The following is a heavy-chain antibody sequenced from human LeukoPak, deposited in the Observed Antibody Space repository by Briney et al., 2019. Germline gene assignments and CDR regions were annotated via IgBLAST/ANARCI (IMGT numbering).Heavy chain of an antibody. CDR2: ISSSSGTI. CDR3: ARDSSGWYRSDY. CDR1: GFXFSSYS. Sequence: GGSLRLSCAASGFXFSSYSMNWVRQAPGKGLEWVSYISSSSGTIYYADSVKGRFTISRDNAKNSLYLLMNSLRDEDTAVYYCARDSSGWYRSDYWGQGTLVTVSS. D-gene: IGHD6-19*01. V-gene: IGHV3-48*02. J-gene: IGHJ4*02.